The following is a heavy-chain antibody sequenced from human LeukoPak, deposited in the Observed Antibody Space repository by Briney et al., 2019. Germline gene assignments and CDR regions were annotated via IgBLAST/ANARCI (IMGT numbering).Heavy chain of an antibody. Sequence: SETQSLTCAVYGGSFSGYYWSWIRQPPGKGLEWIGEINHSGSTNYNPSLKSRVTISVDTSKNQFSLKLSSVTAADTAVYYCARGGISMVRGVTLYYYYYGMDVWGKGTTVTVSS. CDR2: INHSGST. J-gene: IGHJ6*04. CDR1: GGSFSGYY. V-gene: IGHV4-34*01. D-gene: IGHD3-10*01. CDR3: ARGGISMVRGVTLYYYYYGMDV.